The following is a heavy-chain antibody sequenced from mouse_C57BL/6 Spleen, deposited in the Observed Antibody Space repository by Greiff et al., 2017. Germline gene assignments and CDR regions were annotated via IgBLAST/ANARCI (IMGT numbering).Heavy chain of an antibody. D-gene: IGHD1-1*01. V-gene: IGHV3-6*01. CDR1: GYSITSGYY. J-gene: IGHJ1*03. Sequence: DVKLQESGPGLVKPSQSLSLTCSVTGYSITSGYYWYWIRQFPGNKLEWMGYVSDDGSNDYNPSLKNRISITRDTSKNQFFLKLNSVTTEDTATYFCARGYYGSSYGYFDVWGTGTTVTVSS. CDR2: VSDDGSN. CDR3: ARGYYGSSYGYFDV.